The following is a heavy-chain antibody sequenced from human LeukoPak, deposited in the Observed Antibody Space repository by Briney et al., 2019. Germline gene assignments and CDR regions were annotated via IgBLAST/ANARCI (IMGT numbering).Heavy chain of an antibody. V-gene: IGHV3-21*01. J-gene: IGHJ4*02. D-gene: IGHD3-10*01. Sequence: GGSLRLSCAASGFTFSSYSMNWVRQAPGKGLEWVSSISSSSSYIYYADSVKGRFTISRDNAKNSLYLQMNSLRAEDTAVYYCASQLWFGESYFDHWGQGTLVTVSS. CDR3: ASQLWFGESYFDH. CDR1: GFTFSSYS. CDR2: ISSSSSYI.